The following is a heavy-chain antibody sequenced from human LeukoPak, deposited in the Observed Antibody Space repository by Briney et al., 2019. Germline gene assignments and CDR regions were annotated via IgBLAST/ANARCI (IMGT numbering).Heavy chain of an antibody. CDR3: ASQYSGSYYYYYYYMDV. Sequence: GESLKISCKGSGYSFTSYWIGWVRQMPGKGLEWMGIIYPGDSDTRYSPSFQGQVTISADKSISTAYLQWSSLKASDTAMYYCASQYSGSYYYYYYYMDVWGKGTTVTVSS. V-gene: IGHV5-51*01. J-gene: IGHJ6*03. D-gene: IGHD1-26*01. CDR2: IYPGDSDT. CDR1: GYSFTSYW.